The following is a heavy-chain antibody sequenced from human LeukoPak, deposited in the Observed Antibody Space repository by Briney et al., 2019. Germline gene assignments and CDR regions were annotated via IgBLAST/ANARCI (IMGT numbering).Heavy chain of an antibody. V-gene: IGHV4-4*07. J-gene: IGHJ3*02. Sequence: SETLSLTCTVSGGSINNYYWSWIQQPAGKGLEWIGRIYTRGSTNYNPSLKSRVTMSVDTSKNQFSLKLSSVTAADTAVHYCARGRYCSADICSGGDAFDIWGQGTMVSVSS. CDR3: ARGRYCSADICSGGDAFDI. CDR2: IYTRGST. CDR1: GGSINNYY. D-gene: IGHD2-15*01.